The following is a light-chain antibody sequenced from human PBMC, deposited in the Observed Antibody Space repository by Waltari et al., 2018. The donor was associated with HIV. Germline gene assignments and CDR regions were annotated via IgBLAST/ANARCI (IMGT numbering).Light chain of an antibody. Sequence: DIQMTQSPSTLSASVGDRVTTTCRASQSTSVWLAWYQQKPGRAPKLLIYQASNLETGRSSRFTVSGSGAEFTLTISSLQPEDFSTYYCQQYNSYPYTFGHATKLEIK. CDR1: QSTSVW. CDR2: QAS. CDR3: QQYNSYPYT. J-gene: IGKJ2*01. V-gene: IGKV1-5*03.